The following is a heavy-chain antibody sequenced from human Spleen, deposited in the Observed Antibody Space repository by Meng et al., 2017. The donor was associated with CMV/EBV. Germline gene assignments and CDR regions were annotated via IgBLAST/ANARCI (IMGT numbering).Heavy chain of an antibody. CDR2: LYGDSSST. CDR1: GFTFSSYA. D-gene: IGHD3-10*01. CDR3: VWFGELDGFDP. V-gene: IGHV3-23*03. Sequence: GGSLRLSCAASGFTFSSYAMSWVRQAPGKGLEWVSFLYGDSSSTYYADSVKGRFTISRDNSENTLYLQMTSLTAEDTAVYYCVWFGELDGFDPWGQGTLVTVSS. J-gene: IGHJ5*02.